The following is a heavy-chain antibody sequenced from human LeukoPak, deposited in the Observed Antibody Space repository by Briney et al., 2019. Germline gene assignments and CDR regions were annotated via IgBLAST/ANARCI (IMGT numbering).Heavy chain of an antibody. D-gene: IGHD6-13*01. Sequence: SETLSLTCTVSGDSYSSPYWSWIRQPPGKGLEWIGSFFYTGGTYYNPSISSRVIISGDTSKNEFSLKLTSVTAEDTAVYYCARGEAVPIIGPIAPFDYWGQGILVTVSS. V-gene: IGHV4-59*11. CDR3: ARGEAVPIIGPIAPFDY. CDR2: FFYTGGT. CDR1: GDSYSSPY. J-gene: IGHJ4*02.